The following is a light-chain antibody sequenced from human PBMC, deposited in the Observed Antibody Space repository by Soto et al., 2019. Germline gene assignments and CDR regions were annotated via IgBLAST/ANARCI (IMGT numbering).Light chain of an antibody. V-gene: IGKV4-1*01. J-gene: IGKJ4*01. CDR2: WAS. Sequence: DIVMNQSPDSLAVSLGERATINCKSSQSLLFSSNNKNYLAWYQQKAGQPPKLLIYWASTRESGVPDRFSGSGSGTDFTLTISSLQAEDVAVYYCQQYDSSPPGLTFGGGTKVEIK. CDR3: QQYDSSPPGLT. CDR1: QSLLFSSNNKNY.